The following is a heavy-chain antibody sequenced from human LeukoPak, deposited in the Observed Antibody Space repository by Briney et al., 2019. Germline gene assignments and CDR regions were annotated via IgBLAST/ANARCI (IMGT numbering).Heavy chain of an antibody. Sequence: ASVKVSCKASGYTFTGYYMHWVRQAPGQGLEWMGWINPNSGGTNYAQKFQGRVTMTRDTSISTAYMELSRLRSDDTAVYYCASVAAVRYYYYYMDVWGKGTMVTVSS. V-gene: IGHV1-2*02. CDR3: ASVAAVRYYYYYMDV. J-gene: IGHJ6*03. D-gene: IGHD6-13*01. CDR1: GYTFTGYY. CDR2: INPNSGGT.